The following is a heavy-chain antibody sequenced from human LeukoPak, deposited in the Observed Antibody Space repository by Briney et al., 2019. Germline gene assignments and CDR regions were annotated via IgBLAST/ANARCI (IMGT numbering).Heavy chain of an antibody. CDR3: ARAYSGSYSAEANYFDY. CDR2: VKQDGSER. J-gene: IGHJ4*02. Sequence: GGSLRLSCAASGFTFSSYWMNWVRQAPGKGLEWVASVKQDGSERYYVDSVKGLFTISRDNAKSSLYLQMNSLRAEDTAVYYCARAYSGSYSAEANYFDYWGQGTLVIVSS. CDR1: GFTFSSYW. V-gene: IGHV3-7*01. D-gene: IGHD1-26*01.